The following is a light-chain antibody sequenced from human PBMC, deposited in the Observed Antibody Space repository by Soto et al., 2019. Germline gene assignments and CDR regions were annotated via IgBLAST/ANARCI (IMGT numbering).Light chain of an antibody. CDR1: QSVSNNY. J-gene: IGKJ5*01. CDR2: GAS. Sequence: EIVLTQSPGTLSLCPGERATLSCRAIQSVSNNYLAWYQQKPGQAPRLLIYGASNRATGIPDRFSGSGSGTEFTLTISSLEPEDSAVYYCQQRNIGPPVTFGHGTRLEIK. V-gene: IGKV3D-20*02. CDR3: QQRNIGPPVT.